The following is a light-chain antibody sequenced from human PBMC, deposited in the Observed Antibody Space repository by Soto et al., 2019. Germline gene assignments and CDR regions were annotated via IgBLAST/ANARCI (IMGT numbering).Light chain of an antibody. Sequence: SSLPQPSSVSGSPGQSITISCPGTSSDVGGYNYVSWYQQHPGKAPKLMIFDVSNRPSGVSNRFSGSKSGNTAPLTISGLQAEDEADYYCSSYTSSSTPYVFGTGTKVTVL. V-gene: IGLV2-14*01. CDR3: SSYTSSSTPYV. CDR1: SSDVGGYNY. J-gene: IGLJ1*01. CDR2: DVS.